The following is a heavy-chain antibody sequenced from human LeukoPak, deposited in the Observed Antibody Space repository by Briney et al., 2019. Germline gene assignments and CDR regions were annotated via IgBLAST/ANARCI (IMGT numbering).Heavy chain of an antibody. D-gene: IGHD1-26*01. CDR1: GGSISSSSYY. CDR2: IYYSGST. J-gene: IGHJ6*03. V-gene: IGHV4-39*01. CDR3: ARRGLSGSSFVDYYMDV. Sequence: PSETLSLTCTVSGGSISSSSYYWGWIRQPPGKGLEWIGSIYYSGSTYYNPSLKSRVTISVDTSKNQFSLKLSSVTAADTAVYYCARRGLSGSSFVDYYMDVWGKGTTVTVSS.